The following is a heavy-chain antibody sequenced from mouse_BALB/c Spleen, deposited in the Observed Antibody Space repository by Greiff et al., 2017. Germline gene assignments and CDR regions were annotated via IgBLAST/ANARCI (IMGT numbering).Heavy chain of an antibody. J-gene: IGHJ4*01. CDR2: IWAGGST. D-gene: IGHD2-14*01. Sequence: VNVVESGPGLVAPSQSLSITCTVSGFSLTSYGVHWVRQPPGKGLEWLGVIWAGGSTNYNSALMSRLSISKDNSKSQVFLKMNSLQTDDTAMYYCATYYRYDNYAMDYWGQGTSVTVSS. CDR3: ATYYRYDNYAMDY. CDR1: GFSLTSYG. V-gene: IGHV2-9*02.